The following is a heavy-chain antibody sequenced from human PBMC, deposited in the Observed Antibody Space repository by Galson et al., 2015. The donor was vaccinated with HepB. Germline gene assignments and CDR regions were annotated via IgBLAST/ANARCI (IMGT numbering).Heavy chain of an antibody. J-gene: IGHJ6*02. CDR1: GYTFTSHG. CDR3: ARGGMGGMDV. D-gene: IGHD3-16*01. CDR2: ISPNNGNT. Sequence: SVKVSCKASGYTFTSHGITWVRQAPGQGLEWMGWISPNNGNTNYAQKLRGRVTMTTDASTSTAYVELRSLKSDDTAVYYCARGGMGGMDVWGQGTTVTVSS. V-gene: IGHV1-18*04.